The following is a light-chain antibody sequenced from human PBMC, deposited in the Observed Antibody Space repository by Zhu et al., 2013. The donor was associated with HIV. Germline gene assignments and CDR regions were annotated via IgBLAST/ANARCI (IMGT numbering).Light chain of an antibody. CDR3: QQYNKWPPGLT. CDR2: GAS. V-gene: IGKV3-15*01. Sequence: EVVLTQSPVTLAGFPGDRVTLSCRASQNVNKNLAWYQHKRGQSPRLLFSGASTRATGVPPRFSGSGSATEFTLTISSLQSEDFAVYYCQQYNKWPPGLTFGGGTKVEIK. CDR1: QNVNKN. J-gene: IGKJ4*01.